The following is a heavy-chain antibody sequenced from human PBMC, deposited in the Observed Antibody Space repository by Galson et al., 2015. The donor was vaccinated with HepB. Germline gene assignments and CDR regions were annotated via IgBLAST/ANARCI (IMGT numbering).Heavy chain of an antibody. D-gene: IGHD4-11*01. CDR1: GGTFSSYA. J-gene: IGHJ1*01. Sequence: SVKVSCKASGGTFSSYAISWVRQAPGQGLEWMGGIIPIFGTANYAQKFQGRVTITADESTSTAYMELSSPRSEDTAVYYCASYSNYREYFQHWGQGTLVTVSS. CDR2: IIPIFGTA. V-gene: IGHV1-69*13. CDR3: ASYSNYREYFQH.